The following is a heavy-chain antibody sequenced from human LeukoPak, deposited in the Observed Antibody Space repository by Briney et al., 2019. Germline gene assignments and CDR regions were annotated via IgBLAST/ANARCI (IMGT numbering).Heavy chain of an antibody. CDR2: ISSRSSYI. D-gene: IGHD6-19*01. V-gene: IGHV3-21*01. CDR1: GFTFSRHN. J-gene: IGHJ6*03. Sequence: PGGSLRLSCAGSGFTFSRHNMNWFRQAPGKRLERVSSISSRSSYIFYADSVKGRFTISRDNAKNSLYLQMNSLGAEDTAVYYCARDAQWLVPEGYYYYMDVWGKGTTVTVSS. CDR3: ARDAQWLVPEGYYYYMDV.